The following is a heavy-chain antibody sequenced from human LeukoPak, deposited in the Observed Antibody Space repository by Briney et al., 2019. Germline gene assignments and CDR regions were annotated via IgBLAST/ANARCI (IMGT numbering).Heavy chain of an antibody. Sequence: SETLPLTCTVSGGSISSSSYYWGWIRQPPGKGLEWIGSIYYSGSTYYNPSLKSRVTISVDTSKNQFSLKLSSVTAADTAVYYCARDSSEQWLVPGQGYYYMDVWGKGTTVTVSS. CDR2: IYYSGST. J-gene: IGHJ6*03. CDR3: ARDSSEQWLVPGQGYYYMDV. CDR1: GGSISSSSYY. V-gene: IGHV4-39*07. D-gene: IGHD6-19*01.